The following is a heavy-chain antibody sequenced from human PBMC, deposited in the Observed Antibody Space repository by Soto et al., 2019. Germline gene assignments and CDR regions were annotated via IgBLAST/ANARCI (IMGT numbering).Heavy chain of an antibody. CDR3: ARGYDFWSGPYDAFDI. Sequence: VASVKVSCKASGGTFSSYTISWVRQAPGQGLEWMGRIIPILGIANYAQKFQGRVTITADKSASTAYMELSSLRSEDTSVYYCARGYDFWSGPYDAFDIWGQGTMVTVSS. J-gene: IGHJ3*02. CDR1: GGTFSSYT. V-gene: IGHV1-69*02. CDR2: IIPILGIA. D-gene: IGHD3-3*01.